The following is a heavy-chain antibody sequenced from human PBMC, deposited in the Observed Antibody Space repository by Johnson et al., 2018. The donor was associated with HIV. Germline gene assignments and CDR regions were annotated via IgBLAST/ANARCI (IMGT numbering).Heavy chain of an antibody. J-gene: IGHJ3*02. CDR2: ISGNGGST. D-gene: IGHD6-13*01. Sequence: VQLVESGGGLVQPGESLRLSCGASGFTFSSHHMHWVRQAPGKGLEHVSAISGNGGSTYYANHVKGRFTISRDNFKNTLYLQLGSLTAEDMAVYYCARRRYSTSWQEAFDIWGRGTMVTVSS. CDR1: GFTFSSHH. CDR3: ARRRYSTSWQEAFDI. V-gene: IGHV3-64*01.